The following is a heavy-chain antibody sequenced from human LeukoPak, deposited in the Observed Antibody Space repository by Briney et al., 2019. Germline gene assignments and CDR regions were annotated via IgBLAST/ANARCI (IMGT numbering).Heavy chain of an antibody. D-gene: IGHD1-26*01. J-gene: IGHJ4*02. V-gene: IGHV1-2*02. CDR3: ARDLAMYSPDLDY. CDR2: INPKTGVT. CDR1: GYTFTDYY. Sequence: ASVKVSCKASGYTFTDYYLHWVRQAPGHGLEWMGWINPKTGVTKYAQNLQGRVTMTRDTSISTAYMEVSRLRSDDTAVFYCARDLAMYSPDLDYWGQGTLVTVSS.